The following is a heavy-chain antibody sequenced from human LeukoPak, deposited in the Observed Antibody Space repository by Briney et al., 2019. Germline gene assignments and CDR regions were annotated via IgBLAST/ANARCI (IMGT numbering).Heavy chain of an antibody. J-gene: IGHJ4*02. CDR2: ISSSSSYI. V-gene: IGHV3-21*01. Sequence: PGGSLRLSCAASGFTFSSYSMNWVRQAPGKGLEWVSSISSSSSYIYYADSVKGRFTISRDNAKNSLYLQMNSLRAEDTAVYYCARVPVLRYFDWFPPGAYYFDYWGQGTLVTVSS. D-gene: IGHD3-9*01. CDR1: GFTFSSYS. CDR3: ARVPVLRYFDWFPPGAYYFDY.